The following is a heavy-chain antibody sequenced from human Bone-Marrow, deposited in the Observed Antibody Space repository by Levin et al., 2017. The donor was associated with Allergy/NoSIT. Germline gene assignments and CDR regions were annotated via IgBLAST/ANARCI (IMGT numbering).Heavy chain of an antibody. CDR2: IWYDGSNK. D-gene: IGHD6-19*01. J-gene: IGHJ4*02. Sequence: GESLKISCAASGFTFSSYGMHWVRQAPGKGLEWVAVIWYDGSNKYYADSVKGRFTISRDNSKNTLYLQMNSLRAEDTAVYYCARDLVAGKYYFDYWGQGTLVTVSS. CDR1: GFTFSSYG. CDR3: ARDLVAGKYYFDY. V-gene: IGHV3-33*01.